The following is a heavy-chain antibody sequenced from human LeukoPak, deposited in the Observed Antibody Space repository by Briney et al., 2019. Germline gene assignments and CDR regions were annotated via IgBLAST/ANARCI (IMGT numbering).Heavy chain of an antibody. CDR3: ARDVFGYYGSGQPY. CDR1: GGSISSSSYY. D-gene: IGHD3-10*01. J-gene: IGHJ4*02. Sequence: SETLSLTCTVSGGSISSSSYYWGWIRQPPGKGLEWIGSIYYSGSTYYNPTLKSRVTISVDTSKNQFSLKLSSVTAADTAVYYCARDVFGYYGSGQPYWGQGTLVTVSS. V-gene: IGHV4-39*07. CDR2: IYYSGST.